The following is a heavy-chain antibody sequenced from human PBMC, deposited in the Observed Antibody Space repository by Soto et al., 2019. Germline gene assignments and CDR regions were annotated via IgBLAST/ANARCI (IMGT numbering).Heavy chain of an antibody. Sequence: GGSLRLSCAASGFTFSSYAMSWVRQAPGKGLEWVSAISGSGGSTYYADSVKGRFTISRDNSKNTLYLQMNSLRAEDTAVYYCAEDGAGPDLYYYYGMDVWGQGTTVTVSS. J-gene: IGHJ6*02. CDR2: ISGSGGST. V-gene: IGHV3-23*01. D-gene: IGHD3-16*01. CDR3: AEDGAGPDLYYYYGMDV. CDR1: GFTFSSYA.